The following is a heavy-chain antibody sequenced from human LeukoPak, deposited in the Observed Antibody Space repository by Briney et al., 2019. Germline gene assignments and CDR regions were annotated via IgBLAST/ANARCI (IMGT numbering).Heavy chain of an antibody. D-gene: IGHD6-6*01. CDR1: GGSICSYY. J-gene: IGHJ4*02. CDR2: IYYSGSI. Sequence: SETLSLTCTVSGGSICSYYWSWIRQSPGKGLEWIGYIYYSGSINYSPSLKSRVTISVDTSKNHFSLNLSSVTAADTAVYYCARGRSSYGDYFDYWGQGTLVTVSS. V-gene: IGHV4-59*01. CDR3: ARGRSSYGDYFDY.